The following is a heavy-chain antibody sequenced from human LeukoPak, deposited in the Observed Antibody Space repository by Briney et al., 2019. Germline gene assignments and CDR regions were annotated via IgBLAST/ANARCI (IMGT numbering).Heavy chain of an antibody. Sequence: PGGSLRLSCAASGFTFSGYPIDWVRQAPGKGLEWVAFVSYDGSINSYADFVKGRFTISRDNSKNTLYLQMNSLRAEDTAVYFCARDLSRTYTVDYWGQGTLVTVSS. CDR3: ARDLSRTYTVDY. J-gene: IGHJ4*02. CDR1: GFTFSGYP. D-gene: IGHD2-2*02. V-gene: IGHV3-30-3*01. CDR2: VSYDGSIN.